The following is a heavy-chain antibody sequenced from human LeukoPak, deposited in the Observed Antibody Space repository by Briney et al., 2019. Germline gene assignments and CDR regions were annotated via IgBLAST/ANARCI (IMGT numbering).Heavy chain of an antibody. CDR3: AKDLRGLWGYYDSSGYYGTFHDAFDI. D-gene: IGHD3-22*01. Sequence: PGGSLRLSCAASGFTFSNYWMSWVRQAPGKGLEWVANMKQDGSETYYVDSVKGRFTISRDNAKNSLYLQMNSLRAEDTAVYYCAKDLRGLWGYYDSSGYYGTFHDAFDIWGQGTMVTVSS. V-gene: IGHV3-7*01. CDR1: GFTFSNYW. J-gene: IGHJ3*02. CDR2: MKQDGSET.